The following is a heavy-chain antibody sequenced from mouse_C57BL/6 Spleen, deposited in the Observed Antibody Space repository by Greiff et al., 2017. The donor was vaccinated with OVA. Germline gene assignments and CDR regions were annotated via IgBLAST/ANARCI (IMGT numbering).Heavy chain of an antibody. D-gene: IGHD1-1*01. CDR2: ISDGGSYT. Sequence: EVHLVESGGGLVKPGGSLKLSCAASGFTFSSYAMSWVRQTPEKRLEWVATISDGGSYTYYPDNVKGRFTISRDNAKNNLYLQMSHLKSEDTAMYYCARYYYGSSPFDYWGQGTTLTVSS. V-gene: IGHV5-4*01. J-gene: IGHJ2*01. CDR1: GFTFSSYA. CDR3: ARYYYGSSPFDY.